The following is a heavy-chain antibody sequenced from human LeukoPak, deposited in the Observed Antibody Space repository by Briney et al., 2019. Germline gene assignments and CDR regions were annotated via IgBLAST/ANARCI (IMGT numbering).Heavy chain of an antibody. J-gene: IGHJ6*02. CDR1: GFTFSSYA. V-gene: IGHV3-30-3*01. CDR3: ARVLYSGRHVYYYYGMDV. CDR2: ISYDGSNK. Sequence: GGSLRLSCAASGFTFSSYAMHWVRQAPGKGLEWVAVISYDGSNKYYADSVKGRFTISGDNSKNPPYLQMNSLRAQDTAVYYCARVLYSGRHVYYYYGMDVWGQGTTVTVSS. D-gene: IGHD1-26*01.